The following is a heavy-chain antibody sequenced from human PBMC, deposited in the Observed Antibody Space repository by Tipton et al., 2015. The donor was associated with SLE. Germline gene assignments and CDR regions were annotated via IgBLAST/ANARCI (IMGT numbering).Heavy chain of an antibody. CDR1: GGSFSGYY. CDR2: IFYSGGT. J-gene: IGHJ4*02. CDR3: ATYDKAPY. Sequence: TLSLTCAVYGGSFSGYYWSWIRQPPGKGLDWIGNIFYSGGTNYSPFLNSRITISVDTSKNQLSLNVISTTAADTAVYYCATYDKAPYWGQGTLVTVSS. V-gene: IGHV4-59*01. D-gene: IGHD3-22*01.